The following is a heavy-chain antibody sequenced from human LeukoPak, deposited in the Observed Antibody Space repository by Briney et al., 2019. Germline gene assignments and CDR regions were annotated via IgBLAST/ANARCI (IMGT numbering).Heavy chain of an antibody. D-gene: IGHD6-19*01. CDR3: ARPFSHSSGWYYDY. V-gene: IGHV3-7*01. J-gene: IGHJ4*02. Sequence: SGGSLRLSCEASGFTFSSYWMNWVRQAPGKGVEWVANIKQDGSEQYYVDSVKGRFTISRDNAKNLLYLQMNSLRAEDTAVHYCARPFSHSSGWYYDYWGQGTLVTVSS. CDR2: IKQDGSEQ. CDR1: GFTFSSYW.